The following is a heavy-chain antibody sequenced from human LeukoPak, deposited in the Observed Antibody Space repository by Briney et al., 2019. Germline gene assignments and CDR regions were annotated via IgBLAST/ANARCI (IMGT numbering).Heavy chain of an antibody. V-gene: IGHV3-21*01. Sequence: PGGSLRLSCAASGFTFSSYTMNWLRRAPGKGLEWVSSISSSSSYIYYADSVKGRFTISRDNAKNSLYLQMNSLRAEDTAVYYCARHKGSYDSDFWGQGTLVTVSS. CDR3: ARHKGSYDSDF. CDR2: ISSSSSYI. CDR1: GFTFSSYT. D-gene: IGHD5-18*01. J-gene: IGHJ4*02.